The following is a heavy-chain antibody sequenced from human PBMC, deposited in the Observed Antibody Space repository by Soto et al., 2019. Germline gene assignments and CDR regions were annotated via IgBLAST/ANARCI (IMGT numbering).Heavy chain of an antibody. J-gene: IGHJ6*02. CDR1: GGSINSGDYY. CDR3: ARDRYYGSGTYYNFYSGMDV. CDR2: IFHSGST. D-gene: IGHD3-10*01. Sequence: SETLSLTCTVSGGSINSGDYYWTWVRQPPGKGLEWIGNIFHSGSTYYTPSLQSRVTISLDTSKNHFSLKLSSVTPADTAVYYCARDRYYGSGTYYNFYSGMDVWCQGTTVT. V-gene: IGHV4-30-4*01.